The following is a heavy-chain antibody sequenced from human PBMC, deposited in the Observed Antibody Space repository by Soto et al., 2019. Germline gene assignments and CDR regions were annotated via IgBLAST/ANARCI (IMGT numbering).Heavy chain of an antibody. J-gene: IGHJ2*01. D-gene: IGHD3-22*01. CDR2: IVPVLGSA. CDR1: GGTLSTFG. Sequence: QVQLVQSGAEVKKPGSSVKVSCKTSGGTLSTFGFSCVRQAPGQGPEWVGGIVPVLGSADYPQKFQGRVTITADTSINTVYMELGSLRSEDTAVYYCATGDYYDTSGYHENGGYFDLWGRGSLVTVSS. V-gene: IGHV1-69*06. CDR3: ATGDYYDTSGYHENGGYFDL.